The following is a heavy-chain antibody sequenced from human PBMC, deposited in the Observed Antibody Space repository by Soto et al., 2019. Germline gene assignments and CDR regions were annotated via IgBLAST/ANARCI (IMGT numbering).Heavy chain of an antibody. CDR2: IYYSGST. V-gene: IGHV4-39*07. Sequence: SETLSLTCTVSGGSISSSSYYWGWIRQPPGKGLEWIGSIYYSGSTYYNPSLKSRVTISVDTSKNQFSLKLSSVTAADTAVYYCARAALTGDPFDAFDIWGQGTMVTVSS. CDR3: ARAALTGDPFDAFDI. J-gene: IGHJ3*02. CDR1: GGSISSSSYY. D-gene: IGHD7-27*01.